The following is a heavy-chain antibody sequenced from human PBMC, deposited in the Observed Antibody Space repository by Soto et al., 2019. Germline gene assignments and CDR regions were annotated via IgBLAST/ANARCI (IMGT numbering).Heavy chain of an antibody. Sequence: QVQLVQSGAEMKKPGSSVKVSCQASGDIFDSLTINWVRQAPGQGLEWMGRIIPVLGMANYAQKFQGRVTIIADKSTSTVYMELSSPRSDDTAVYYCARELGGYDYLYYYYYMDVWGEGTTVTVSS. V-gene: IGHV1-69*08. D-gene: IGHD5-12*01. J-gene: IGHJ6*03. CDR3: ARELGGYDYLYYYYYMDV. CDR1: GDIFDSLT. CDR2: IIPVLGMA.